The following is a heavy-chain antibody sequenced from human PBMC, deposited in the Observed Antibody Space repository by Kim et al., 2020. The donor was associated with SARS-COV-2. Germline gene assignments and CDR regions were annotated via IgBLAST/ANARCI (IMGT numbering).Heavy chain of an antibody. CDR2: IYYSGST. V-gene: IGHV4-39*01. D-gene: IGHD2-15*01. CDR3: ARKVVAATWYFDY. Sequence: SETLSLTCTVSGGSISISSYYWGWIRQPPGKGLEWIGSIYYSGSTYYNPSLKSRVTISVDTSKNQFSLKLSSVTAADTAVYYCARKVVAATWYFDYWGQGTLVTVS. CDR1: GGSISISSYY. J-gene: IGHJ4*02.